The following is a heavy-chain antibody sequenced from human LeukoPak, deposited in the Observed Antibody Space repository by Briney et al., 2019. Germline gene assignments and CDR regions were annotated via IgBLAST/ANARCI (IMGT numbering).Heavy chain of an antibody. D-gene: IGHD1-26*01. J-gene: IGHJ3*02. CDR1: GFTFSSYY. V-gene: IGHV3-13*01. CDR2: IGTAGDT. Sequence: PGGSLTLSCAASGFTFSSYYMHWVRQATGKGLEWVSAIGTAGDTYYPGSVKGRFTISRENAKNSLYLQMNSLGAGDTAVYYCARGGQETFVGWELLRGVGAFDIWGQGTMVTVSS. CDR3: ARGGQETFVGWELLRGVGAFDI.